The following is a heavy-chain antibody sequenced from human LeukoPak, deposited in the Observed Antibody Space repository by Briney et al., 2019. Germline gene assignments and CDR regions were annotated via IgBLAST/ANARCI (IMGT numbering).Heavy chain of an antibody. CDR2: ISYDGSNK. CDR1: GFTFSSYG. CDR3: AKDIRQMASYYYYGMDV. J-gene: IGHJ6*02. D-gene: IGHD2-21*01. Sequence: GGSLRLSCAASGFTFSSYGMHWVRQAPGKGLEWVAVISYDGSNKYYADSVKCRFTISRDNSKNTLYLQMNSLRAEGTAVYYCAKDIRQMASYYYYGMDVWGQGTTVTVSS. V-gene: IGHV3-30*18.